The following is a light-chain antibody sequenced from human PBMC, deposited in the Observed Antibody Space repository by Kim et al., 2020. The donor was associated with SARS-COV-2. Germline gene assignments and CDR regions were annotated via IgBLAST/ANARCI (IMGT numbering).Light chain of an antibody. J-gene: IGLJ2*01. CDR2: DLI. V-gene: IGLV2-14*03. CDR3: TSYTVIGAVI. CDR1: SSDVGGYNY. Sequence: GQSITISCTGTSSDVGGYNYVSWYQQLPGKVPKLMIYDLIERPSGVSNRFSGSKSGNTAYLTISGLQAEDEGDYYCTSYTVIGAVIFGGGTQLTVL.